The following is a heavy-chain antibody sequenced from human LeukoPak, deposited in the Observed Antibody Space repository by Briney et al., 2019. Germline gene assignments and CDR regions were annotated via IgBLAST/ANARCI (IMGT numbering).Heavy chain of an antibody. V-gene: IGHV1-69*04. J-gene: IGHJ4*02. CDR3: AGAGSYYFDY. CDR2: IIPILGIA. CDR1: GGTFISYA. Sequence: GASVKVSCKASGGTFISYAISWVRQAPGQGLEWMGRIIPILGIANYAQKFQGRVTITADKSTSTAYMELSSLRSEDTAVYYCAGAGSYYFDYWGQGTLVTVSS.